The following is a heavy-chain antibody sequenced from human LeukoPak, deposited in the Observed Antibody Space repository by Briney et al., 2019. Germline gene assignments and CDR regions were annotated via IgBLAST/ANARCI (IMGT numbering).Heavy chain of an antibody. CDR1: GFTFSSCS. V-gene: IGHV3-21*01. Sequence: GGSLRLSCAASGFTFSSCSMNWVRQAPGKGLEWVSSISSSSSYIYYADSVKGRFTISRDNAKNSLYLQMNSLRAEDTAVYYCARTRIVGATLDPWGQGTLVTVSS. D-gene: IGHD1-26*01. CDR3: ARTRIVGATLDP. J-gene: IGHJ5*02. CDR2: ISSSSSYI.